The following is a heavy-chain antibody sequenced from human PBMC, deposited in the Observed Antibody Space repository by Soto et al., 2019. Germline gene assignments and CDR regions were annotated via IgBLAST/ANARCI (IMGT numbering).Heavy chain of an antibody. D-gene: IGHD6-19*01. J-gene: IGHJ6*02. V-gene: IGHV3-23*01. CDR2: ISGSGGST. CDR3: AKVNSGWNPFDYYYGMDV. CDR1: GFMFSSYA. Sequence: GGSLRLSCAASGFMFSSYAMSWVRQAPGKGLEWVSAISGSGGSTYYADSVKGRFTISRDNSKNTLYLQMNSLRAEDTAVYYCAKVNSGWNPFDYYYGMDVWGQGTTVTVSS.